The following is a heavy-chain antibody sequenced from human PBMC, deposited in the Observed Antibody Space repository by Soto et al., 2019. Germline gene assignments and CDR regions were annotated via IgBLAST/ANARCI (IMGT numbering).Heavy chain of an antibody. CDR2: ISNSGST. Sequence: SETLSLTCNVSGGSITGYHWSWIRQPPGKGLEWIGYISNSGSTNYNPSLESRVTISVETSKNQISLNLIFVTAADTAVYYCAATLRYWGQGTLVTVSS. J-gene: IGHJ4*02. V-gene: IGHV4-59*01. CDR1: GGSITGYH. CDR3: AATLRY.